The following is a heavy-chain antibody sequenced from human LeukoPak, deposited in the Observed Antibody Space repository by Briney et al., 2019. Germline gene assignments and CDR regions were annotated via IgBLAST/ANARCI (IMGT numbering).Heavy chain of an antibody. CDR1: GFTFRSYA. V-gene: IGHV3-23*01. CDR3: ARVWLRDYMDV. D-gene: IGHD5-12*01. J-gene: IGHJ6*03. Sequence: GGSLRLSCAVSGFTFRSYAMNWVRQAPGKGLEGVAAITADGGSTHYTTSVKGRFIISRDTPKNTLSLQMNNLRAEDTAVYFCARVWLRDYMDVWGEGTTVSVSS. CDR2: ITADGGST.